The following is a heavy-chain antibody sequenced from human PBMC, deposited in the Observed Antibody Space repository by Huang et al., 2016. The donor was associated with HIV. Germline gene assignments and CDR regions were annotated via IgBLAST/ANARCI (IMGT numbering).Heavy chain of an antibody. J-gene: IGHJ5*02. CDR2: ISDYNGNT. Sequence: QVQLVQSGTEMKRPGASVRVSCKASGYVVPKYGINWVRQAPGQGVEGMGGISDYNGNTNHAEKFRGRGTLTTETATTTADMELRDLRFDDTAMYYCGRDVWYPLQNWFDPWGQGTLVIVSS. CDR1: GYVVPKYG. CDR3: GRDVWYPLQNWFDP. D-gene: IGHD2-15*01. V-gene: IGHV1-18*01.